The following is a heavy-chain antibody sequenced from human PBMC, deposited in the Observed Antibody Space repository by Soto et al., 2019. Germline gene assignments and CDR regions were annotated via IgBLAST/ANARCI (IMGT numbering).Heavy chain of an antibody. J-gene: IGHJ4*02. CDR3: ARSREFGVAFGESAISKSDDWDY. Sequence: QVQLVQSGAEVKKPGASVKVSCKASGYTFTSYGISWVRQAPGQGLEWMGWISAYNGNTNYAQKLQGRVTMTTDTSTSTAYMELRSLRSDDTAVYYCARSREFGVAFGESAISKSDDWDYWGKGTLVTVSS. CDR1: GYTFTSYG. D-gene: IGHD3-10*01. V-gene: IGHV1-18*01. CDR2: ISAYNGNT.